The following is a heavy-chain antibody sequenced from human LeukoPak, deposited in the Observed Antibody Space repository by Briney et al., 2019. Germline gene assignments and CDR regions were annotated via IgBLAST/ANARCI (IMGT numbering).Heavy chain of an antibody. CDR3: ARGSITHNWFDP. V-gene: IGHV1-69*04. Sequence: SVKVSCKASGYTFTSYGISWVRQAPGQGLEWMGRIIPILGIANYAQKFQGRVTITADKSTSTAYMELSSLRSEDTAVYYCARGSITHNWFDPWGQGTLVTVSS. J-gene: IGHJ5*02. CDR2: IIPILGIA. D-gene: IGHD5-12*01. CDR1: GYTFTSYG.